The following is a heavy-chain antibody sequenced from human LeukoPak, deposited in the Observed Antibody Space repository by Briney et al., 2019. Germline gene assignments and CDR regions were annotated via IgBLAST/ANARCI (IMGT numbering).Heavy chain of an antibody. CDR2: FDPEDGET. Sequence: ASVKVSCKVSGYTLTELSMHWVRQAPGKGLEWMGGFDPEDGETIYAQKFQGRVTMTEDTSTDTAYMELSSLRSEDTAVYYCATDSSSSDRAYYYCGMDVWGQGTTVTVSS. CDR3: ATDSSSSDRAYYYCGMDV. D-gene: IGHD6-6*01. V-gene: IGHV1-24*01. J-gene: IGHJ6*02. CDR1: GYTLTELS.